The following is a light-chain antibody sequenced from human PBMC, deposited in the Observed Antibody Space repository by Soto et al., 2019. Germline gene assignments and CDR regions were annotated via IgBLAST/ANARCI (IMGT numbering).Light chain of an antibody. J-gene: IGLJ1*01. CDR2: DVT. Sequence: QSVLTQPASVSGSPGQSITISCTGTRSDVGGYNYVYWQQQHPCKAPKLMIYDVTNRPSGVSDRFSGSKSGNTASLTISGLQAEDEADYYCSSYTSSSTYVFGAGTKVTVL. CDR3: SSYTSSSTYV. CDR1: RSDVGGYNY. V-gene: IGLV2-14*01.